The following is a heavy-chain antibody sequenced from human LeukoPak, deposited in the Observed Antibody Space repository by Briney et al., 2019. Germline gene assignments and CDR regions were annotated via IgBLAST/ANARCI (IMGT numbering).Heavy chain of an antibody. CDR3: ARHGTSVRHDDAWGSYRFTNWFDP. CDR2: IYYSGST. J-gene: IGHJ5*02. V-gene: IGHV4-59*01. Sequence: SETLSLTCTVSGGSISSYYWSWIRQPPGKGLEWIGYIYYSGSTNYNPSLKSRVTISVDTSKNQFSLKLSSVTAADTAVYYCARHGTSVRHDDAWGSYRFTNWFDPWGQGTLVTVSS. D-gene: IGHD3-16*02. CDR1: GGSISSYY.